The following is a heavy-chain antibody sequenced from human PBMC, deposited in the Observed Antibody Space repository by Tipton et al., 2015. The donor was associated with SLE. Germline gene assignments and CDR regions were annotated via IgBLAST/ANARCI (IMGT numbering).Heavy chain of an antibody. CDR2: IYYSGST. CDR1: GGSISSSSYY. CDR3: ARDRGKSPDI. Sequence: TLSLTCTVSGGSISSSSYYWGWIRQPPGKGLEWIGYIYYSGSTYYNPSLKSRVTISVDTSKNQFSLKLSSVTAADTAVYYCARDRGKSPDIWGQGTMVTVSS. V-gene: IGHV4-31*03. J-gene: IGHJ3*02. D-gene: IGHD3-10*01.